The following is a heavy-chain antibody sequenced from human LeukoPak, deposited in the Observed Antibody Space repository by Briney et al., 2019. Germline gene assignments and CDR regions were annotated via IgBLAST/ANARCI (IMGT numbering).Heavy chain of an antibody. V-gene: IGHV4-59*01. CDR3: ARDPGNAFDI. CDR1: GGSISSYY. Sequence: SETLSLTCTVSGGSISSYYWSWIRQPPGKGLEWIGYIYYSGSTNYNPSLKSRVTISVDTSKNQFSLKLSSVTAADTAVYYCARDPGNAFDIWGQGTMVTVSS. J-gene: IGHJ3*02. D-gene: IGHD3-10*01. CDR2: IYYSGST.